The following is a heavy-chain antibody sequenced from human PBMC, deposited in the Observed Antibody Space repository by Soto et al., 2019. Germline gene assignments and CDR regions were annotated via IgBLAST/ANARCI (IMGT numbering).Heavy chain of an antibody. CDR1: GGSISSYY. CDR3: ARDTGDSSGFGAFDI. CDR2: IYYSGST. J-gene: IGHJ3*02. Sequence: QVQLQESGPGLVKPSETLSLTCTVSGGSISSYYWSWIRQPPGKGLEWIGYIYYSGSTNYNPSLKSRVTLSVDTSKNQLSLKLSSVTAADTAVYYCARDTGDSSGFGAFDIWGQGTMVTVSS. D-gene: IGHD3-22*01. V-gene: IGHV4-59*01.